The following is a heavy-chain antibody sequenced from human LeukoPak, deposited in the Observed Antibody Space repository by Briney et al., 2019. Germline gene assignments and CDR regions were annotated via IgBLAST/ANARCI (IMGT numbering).Heavy chain of an antibody. Sequence: KPSETLSLTCTVSGGSISNYYWTWIRQPPGKGLEWIGYIYYSGTTNYNPSLKSRVTISVDTSKNQFYLKLSSVTAADTAVCYCARGGLYYDILTGYYSDAYDIWGQGTMVTVSS. CDR2: IYYSGTT. CDR3: ARGGLYYDILTGYYSDAYDI. CDR1: GGSISNYY. D-gene: IGHD3-9*01. V-gene: IGHV4-59*01. J-gene: IGHJ3*02.